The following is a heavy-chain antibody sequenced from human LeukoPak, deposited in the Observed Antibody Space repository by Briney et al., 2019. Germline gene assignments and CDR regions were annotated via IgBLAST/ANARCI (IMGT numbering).Heavy chain of an antibody. CDR2: INHSGST. V-gene: IGHV4-34*01. Sequence: SETLSLTCTVSGGSFSGYYWSWIRQPPGKGLEWIGEINHSGSTNYNPSLKSRVTISVDTSKNQFSLKVNSVTAADTAVYYCARRGYTYGWGWFDPWGQGTLVTVSS. J-gene: IGHJ5*02. CDR1: GGSFSGYY. D-gene: IGHD5-18*01. CDR3: ARRGYTYGWGWFDP.